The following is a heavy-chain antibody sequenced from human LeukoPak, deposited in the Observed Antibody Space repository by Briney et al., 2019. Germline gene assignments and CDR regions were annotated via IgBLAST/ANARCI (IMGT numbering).Heavy chain of an antibody. CDR3: ARHPHAVYNDF. J-gene: IGHJ4*02. CDR1: RFSASSNY. V-gene: IGHV3-66*04. Sequence: GRSRRPARPASRFSASSNYMNCVRHAPGNGLEWDSVIYSSGTTYYADTVKGRFTISRDNSKNTLYLQMNSLGAEDRAVYYCARHPHAVYNDFWGRGTLVTVSS. CDR2: IYSSGTT. D-gene: IGHD5-24*01.